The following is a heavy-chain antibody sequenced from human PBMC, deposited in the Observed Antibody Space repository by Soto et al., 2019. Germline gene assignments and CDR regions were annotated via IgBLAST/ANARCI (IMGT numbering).Heavy chain of an antibody. CDR3: ARPAVDIAAAGTEPGFAFDI. Sequence: SETLSLTCTVSGGSISSYYWSWIRQPPGKGLEWIGYIYYSGSTNYNPSLKSRVTISVDTSKNQFSLKLSSVTAADTAVYYCARPAVDIAAAGTEPGFAFDIWGQGTMVTVSS. D-gene: IGHD6-13*01. V-gene: IGHV4-59*01. J-gene: IGHJ3*02. CDR2: IYYSGST. CDR1: GGSISSYY.